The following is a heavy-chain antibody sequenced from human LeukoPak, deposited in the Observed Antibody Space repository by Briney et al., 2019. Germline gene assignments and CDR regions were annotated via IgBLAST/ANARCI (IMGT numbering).Heavy chain of an antibody. CDR3: ARPSSRGSYEGDY. V-gene: IGHV4-39*01. Sequence: SETLSLTCTVSGGSISSSSYYWGWIRQPPGKGLEWIGSIYYSGSTYYNPSLKSRVTISVDTSKNQFSLKLSSVTAADTAVYYCARPSSRGSYEGDYWGQGTLVTVSS. CDR2: IYYSGST. CDR1: GGSISSSSYY. D-gene: IGHD1-26*01. J-gene: IGHJ4*02.